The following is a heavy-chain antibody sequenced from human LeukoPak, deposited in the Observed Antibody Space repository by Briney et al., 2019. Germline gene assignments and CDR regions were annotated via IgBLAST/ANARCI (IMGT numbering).Heavy chain of an antibody. Sequence: GGSLRLSCAASGFTFSSYGMHWVRQAPGKGLEWVAVISYDGSNKYYADSVKGRFTISRDNSKNTLYLQMNSLRAEDTAVYYCERRYCSSTTCYYFDYWGQGTRVTASS. CDR2: ISYDGSNK. D-gene: IGHD2-2*01. CDR1: GFTFSSYG. J-gene: IGHJ4*02. V-gene: IGHV3-30*03. CDR3: ERRYCSSTTCYYFDY.